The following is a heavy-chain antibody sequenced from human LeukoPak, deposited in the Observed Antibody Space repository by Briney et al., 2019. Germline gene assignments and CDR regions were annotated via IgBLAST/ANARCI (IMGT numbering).Heavy chain of an antibody. Sequence: SETLSLTCAVYGGSFSGYYWSWIRQPPGKGLEWIGEINHSGSTNYNPSLKSRVTISVDTSKNQFSLKLSSVTAADTAMYYCARGPVLAGGQGTMVTVSS. V-gene: IGHV4-34*01. D-gene: IGHD2-8*02. CDR1: GGSFSGYY. CDR3: ARGPVLA. CDR2: INHSGST. J-gene: IGHJ3*01.